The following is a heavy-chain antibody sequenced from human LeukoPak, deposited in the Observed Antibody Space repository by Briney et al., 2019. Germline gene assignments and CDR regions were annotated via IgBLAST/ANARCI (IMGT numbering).Heavy chain of an antibody. J-gene: IGHJ4*02. D-gene: IGHD6-19*01. CDR3: AKDIGSGWFPQGEY. Sequence: GGSLRLSCAASGFSFNRYAVAWVRQAPGKGLEWVAIISYDGSNEFYADSVKGRFTISRDNSKNTLYLQMNSLRVEDTAVYYCAKDIGSGWFPQGEYWGQGTLVTVSS. CDR1: GFSFNRYA. CDR2: ISYDGSNE. V-gene: IGHV3-30*18.